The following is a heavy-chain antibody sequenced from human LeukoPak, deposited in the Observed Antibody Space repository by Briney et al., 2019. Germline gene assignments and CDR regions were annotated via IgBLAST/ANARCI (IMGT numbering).Heavy chain of an antibody. CDR3: ARPQRYSNYALDY. V-gene: IGHV4-39*01. CDR1: GGSISGSSYY. Sequence: SETLSLTCPVSGGSISGSSYYWGWIRQPPGKGLEWIGSIYYSGSTYYKPSLKSRVTMSVDTSKNQFSLKLSSVTAADTAVYYCARPQRYSNYALDYWGQGTLVTVSS. D-gene: IGHD4-11*01. CDR2: IYYSGST. J-gene: IGHJ4*02.